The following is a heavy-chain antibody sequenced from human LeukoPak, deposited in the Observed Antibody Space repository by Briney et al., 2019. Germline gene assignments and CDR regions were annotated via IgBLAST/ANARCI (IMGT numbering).Heavy chain of an antibody. CDR1: GFTFSSYW. CDR2: IKQDGSEK. J-gene: IGHJ4*02. Sequence: GGSLRLSCAASGFTFSSYWMSWVRQVPGKGLEWVANIKQDGSEKYYVDSVKGRFTISRDNAKNSLYLQMNSLRAEDTAVYYCARGGHYGDYPYYFDYWGQGTLVTVSS. D-gene: IGHD4-17*01. CDR3: ARGGHYGDYPYYFDY. V-gene: IGHV3-7*01.